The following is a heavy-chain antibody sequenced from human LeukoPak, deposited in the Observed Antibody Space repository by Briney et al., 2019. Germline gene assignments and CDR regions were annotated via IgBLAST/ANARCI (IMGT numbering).Heavy chain of an antibody. Sequence: SLKVSCKASGFTFTSSAVQWVRQARGQPLEWIGWIVVGSGNTNYAQKFQERVTITRDMSTSTAYMELSSLRSEDTAVYYCAAAKGADYYYYGMDVWGKGTTVTVSS. D-gene: IGHD1-26*01. J-gene: IGHJ6*04. CDR3: AAAKGADYYYYGMDV. V-gene: IGHV1-58*01. CDR1: GFTFTSSA. CDR2: IVVGSGNT.